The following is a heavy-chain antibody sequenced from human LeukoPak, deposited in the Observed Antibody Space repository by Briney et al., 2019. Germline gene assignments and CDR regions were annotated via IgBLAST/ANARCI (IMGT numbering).Heavy chain of an antibody. D-gene: IGHD3-10*01. CDR3: ARSGSGSYYMDYFDY. V-gene: IGHV4-59*12. CDR2: IYYSGST. CDR1: GGSISNYY. Sequence: SETLSLTCTVSGGSISNYYWSWIRQPPGKELEWIGYIYYSGSTNYNPSLKSRVTISVDTSKNQFSLKLSSVTAADTAVYYCARSGSGSYYMDYFDYWGQGTLVTVSS. J-gene: IGHJ4*02.